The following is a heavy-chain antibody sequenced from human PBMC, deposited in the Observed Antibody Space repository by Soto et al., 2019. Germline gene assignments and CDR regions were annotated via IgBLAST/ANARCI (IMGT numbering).Heavy chain of an antibody. CDR2: IYYRGST. V-gene: IGHV4-31*03. CDR3: ATAGTYYDILTSYRWRDY. D-gene: IGHD3-9*01. CDR1: GGSISSGGYY. Sequence: QVQLQESGPGLVKPSQTLSLTCTVSGGSISSGGYYWSWIRQHPGKGLEWIGYIYYRGSTYYNPSLKSRVTISVYPSKNQFSLKLSSVTAADTSVYYCATAGTYYDILTSYRWRDYWGQGTLVTVSS. J-gene: IGHJ4*02.